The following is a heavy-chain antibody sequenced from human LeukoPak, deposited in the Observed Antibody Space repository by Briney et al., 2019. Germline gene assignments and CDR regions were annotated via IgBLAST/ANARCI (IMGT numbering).Heavy chain of an antibody. V-gene: IGHV1-2*02. CDR2: INPNSGGT. CDR3: ARVWYSSGWYGGNYYYMDV. CDR1: GYTFTGYY. J-gene: IGHJ6*03. D-gene: IGHD6-19*01. Sequence: ASVKVSCKASGYTFTGYYMHWVRQAPGQGLEWMGWINPNSGGTNYGQKFQGRVTMTRDTSISTAYMELSMLRSDDTAVYYCARVWYSSGWYGGNYYYMDVWGKGTTVTVSS.